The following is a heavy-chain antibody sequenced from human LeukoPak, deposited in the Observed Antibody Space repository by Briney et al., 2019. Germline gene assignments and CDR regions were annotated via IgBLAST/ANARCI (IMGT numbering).Heavy chain of an antibody. J-gene: IGHJ4*02. V-gene: IGHV3-66*01. Sequence: PGGSLRLSCAASGFTVSSSFMSWVRQAPGKGLEWVSLIYRGGGTYVADSVKGRFTISRDNAKNTLYLQMNSLRAEDTAVYYRARAPGGSDYDLYLDYWGQGTLVTVSS. CDR3: ARAPGGSDYDLYLDY. D-gene: IGHD5-12*01. CDR1: GFTVSSSF. CDR2: IYRGGGT.